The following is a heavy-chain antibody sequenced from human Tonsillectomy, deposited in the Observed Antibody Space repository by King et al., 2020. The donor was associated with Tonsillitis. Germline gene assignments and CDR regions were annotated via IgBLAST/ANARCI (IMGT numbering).Heavy chain of an antibody. CDR3: ATSVDTAMPQDAFDI. CDR2: ISSSSSYI. D-gene: IGHD5-18*01. Sequence: VQLVESGGGLVKPGGSLRLSCAASGFTFSSYSMNWVRQAPGKGLEWVSSISSSSSYIYYADSVKGRFTISRDNAKNSLYLQMNSLRAEDTAVYYCATSVDTAMPQDAFDIWGQGTMVTVSS. J-gene: IGHJ3*02. V-gene: IGHV3-21*01. CDR1: GFTFSSYS.